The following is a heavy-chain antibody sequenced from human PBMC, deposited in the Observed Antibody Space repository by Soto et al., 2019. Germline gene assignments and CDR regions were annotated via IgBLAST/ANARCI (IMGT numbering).Heavy chain of an antibody. V-gene: IGHV3-9*01. D-gene: IGHD3-16*01. CDR1: GSTIDAFA. CDR3: GKDLSPGGLES. Sequence: EVLLVESGGGLVQPGGSLTLSCVVSGSTIDAFAMHWVRQVPGKGLEWVAGFLLDGGATAYADSVTGRFTISIDRAKNSLSLQLNSLRIEDTAVYYCGKDLSPGGLESWGQGTLVTVSS. CDR2: FLLDGGAT. J-gene: IGHJ4*02.